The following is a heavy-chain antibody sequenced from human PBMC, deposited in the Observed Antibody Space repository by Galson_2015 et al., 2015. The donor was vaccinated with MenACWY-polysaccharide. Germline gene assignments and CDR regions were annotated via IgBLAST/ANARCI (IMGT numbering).Heavy chain of an antibody. CDR2: IIPISGGT. V-gene: IGHV1-2*02. J-gene: IGHJ6*02. D-gene: IGHD3-10*01. Sequence: SVKVSCKASGGTFSSYAISWVRQAPGQGLEWMGGIIPISGGTNYAQKFQGRVTMTRDTSISTAYMELSRLRSDDTAVYYCARDEPIRGWEYYYYGMDVWGQGTTVTVSS. CDR1: GGTFSSYA. CDR3: ARDEPIRGWEYYYYGMDV.